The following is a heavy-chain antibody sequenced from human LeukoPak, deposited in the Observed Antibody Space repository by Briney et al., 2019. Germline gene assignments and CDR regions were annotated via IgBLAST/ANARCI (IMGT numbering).Heavy chain of an antibody. J-gene: IGHJ5*02. CDR1: GGSITSSSYY. V-gene: IGHV4-39*07. D-gene: IGHD3-9*01. CDR2: VYYSGNS. CDR3: ARGRSVSRYFDWAGGRNWFDP. Sequence: SETLSLTCTVSGGSITSSSYYWGWIRQPPGKGLEWIGSVYYSGNSYNNPSLKSRVILSVDTSKNQFSLKLSSVTAADTAVYYCARGRSVSRYFDWAGGRNWFDPWGQGTLVTVSS.